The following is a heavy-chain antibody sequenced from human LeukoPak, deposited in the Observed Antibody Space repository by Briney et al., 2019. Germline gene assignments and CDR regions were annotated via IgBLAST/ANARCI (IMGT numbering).Heavy chain of an antibody. CDR1: GYTFTSYD. J-gene: IGHJ4*02. CDR3: ANGRAITRGFAY. D-gene: IGHD3-3*01. Sequence: PWASVKVSCKASGYTFTSYDINWVRQATGQGLEWMGWMNPNSGNTGYAQKFQGRVTMTRNTSISTAYMELSSLRSEDTAVYYCANGRAITRGFAYWGQGTLVSVSS. CDR2: MNPNSGNT. V-gene: IGHV1-8*01.